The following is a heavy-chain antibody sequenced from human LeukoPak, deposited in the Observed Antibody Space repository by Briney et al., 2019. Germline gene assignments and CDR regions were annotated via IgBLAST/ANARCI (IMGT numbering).Heavy chain of an antibody. V-gene: IGHV4-61*02. Sequence: PSETPSLTCTVSGGSISSGDYYWSWIRQPAGKGLEWIGRIYTAGSTNYKPSLKSRVTMSIDTSKNQFSLRLSSVTAADTAVYFCAREHSGYDRADSWGQGTLVTVSS. CDR2: IYTAGST. D-gene: IGHD5-12*01. CDR3: AREHSGYDRADS. J-gene: IGHJ4*02. CDR1: GGSISSGDYY.